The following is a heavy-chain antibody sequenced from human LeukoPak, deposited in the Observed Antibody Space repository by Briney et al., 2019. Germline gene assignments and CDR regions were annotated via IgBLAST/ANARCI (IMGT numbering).Heavy chain of an antibody. D-gene: IGHD3-3*01. Sequence: ASVKVSCKASGYGISWVRHAPGQGLEWMGWISAYNGNTNYAQKLQGRVTMTTDTSTSTAYMELRSLRSDDTAVYYCARDKFSGVSPWGQGTLVTVSS. V-gene: IGHV1-18*01. CDR3: ARDKFSGVSP. CDR2: ISAYNGNT. J-gene: IGHJ5*02. CDR1: GYG.